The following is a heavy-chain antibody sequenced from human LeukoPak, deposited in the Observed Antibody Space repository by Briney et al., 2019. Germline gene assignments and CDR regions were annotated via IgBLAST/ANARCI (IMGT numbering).Heavy chain of an antibody. Sequence: GGSLRLSCVASGFTFHIYGMNWVRQAPGKGLEWVAFIRYDGSNKYYTDSVKGRFTISRDNSKNTLNLQMNSLRAEDTAVYYCAKDRWLQGYFDYWGQGTLVTVSS. J-gene: IGHJ4*02. D-gene: IGHD5-24*01. CDR1: GFTFHIYG. CDR3: AKDRWLQGYFDY. V-gene: IGHV3-30*02. CDR2: IRYDGSNK.